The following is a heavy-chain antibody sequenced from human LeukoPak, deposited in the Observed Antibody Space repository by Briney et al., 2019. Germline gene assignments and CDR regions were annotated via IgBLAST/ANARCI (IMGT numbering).Heavy chain of an antibody. CDR1: GDSVSSNNVA. D-gene: IGHD1-26*01. CDR3: AQRWDLNS. Sequence: SQTVSLTCAISGDSVSSNNVAWNWIRQSPSRGLEWLGRTFYRSKWYFDYAESVKSRITIYPDTSKNQFSLQLKSVTPEDTAVYYCAQRWDLNSWGQGPLVTVSS. V-gene: IGHV6-1*01. CDR2: TFYRSKWYF. J-gene: IGHJ4*02.